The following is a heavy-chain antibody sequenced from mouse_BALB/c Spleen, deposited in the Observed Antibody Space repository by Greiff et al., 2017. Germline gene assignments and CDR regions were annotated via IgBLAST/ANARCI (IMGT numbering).Heavy chain of an antibody. J-gene: IGHJ2*01. D-gene: IGHD2-3*01. V-gene: IGHV6-6*02. Sequence: EVKLEESGGGLVQPGGSMKLSCVASGFTFSNYWMNWVRQSPEKGLEWVAEIRLKSNNYATHYAESVKGRFTISRDDSKSSVYLQMNNLRAEDTGIYYCTKDGYQYYFDYWGQGTTLTVSS. CDR3: TKDGYQYYFDY. CDR2: IRLKSNNYAT. CDR1: GFTFSNYW.